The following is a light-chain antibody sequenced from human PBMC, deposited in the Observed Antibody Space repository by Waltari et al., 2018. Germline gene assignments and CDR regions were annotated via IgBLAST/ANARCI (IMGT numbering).Light chain of an antibody. J-gene: IGKJ4*01. CDR1: QGITNY. CDR3: QKYDSVPLT. Sequence: IQMTQSPSSLSASVGDRVTITCRASQGITNYLGWYQQRPGKPPRLLIYSASTLQSGVASRFSGRGSGTDFTLTISRLQPEDVATYYCQKYDSVPLTFGGGTTVEIK. V-gene: IGKV1-27*01. CDR2: SAS.